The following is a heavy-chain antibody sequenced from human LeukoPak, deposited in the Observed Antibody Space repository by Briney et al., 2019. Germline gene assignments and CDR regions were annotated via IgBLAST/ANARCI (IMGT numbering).Heavy chain of an antibody. CDR1: GGSISSGSYY. Sequence: SETLSLTCTVSGGSISSGSYYWSWIRQPAGKGLEWIGRIYTSGSTNYNPSLKSRVTISVDTSKNQFSLKLSSVTAADTAVYYCASLVGADTDYWGQGTLVTVSS. J-gene: IGHJ4*02. CDR3: ASLVGADTDY. D-gene: IGHD2-15*01. V-gene: IGHV4-61*02. CDR2: IYTSGST.